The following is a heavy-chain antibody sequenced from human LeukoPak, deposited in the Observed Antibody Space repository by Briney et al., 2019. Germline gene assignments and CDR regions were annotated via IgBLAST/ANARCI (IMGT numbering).Heavy chain of an antibody. CDR3: ARGGTYYDILTGPQPLYYFDY. J-gene: IGHJ4*02. CDR1: GGTFSSYA. CDR2: INPNSGGT. Sequence: GASVKVSCRASGGTFSSYAISWVRQAPGQGLEWMGWINPNSGGTNYAQKFQGRVTMTRDTSISTAYMELSRLRSDDTAVYYCARGGTYYDILTGPQPLYYFDYWGQGTLVTVSS. V-gene: IGHV1-2*02. D-gene: IGHD3-9*01.